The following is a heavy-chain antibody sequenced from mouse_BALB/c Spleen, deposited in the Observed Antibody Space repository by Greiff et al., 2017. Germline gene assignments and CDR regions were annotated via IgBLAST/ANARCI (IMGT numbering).Heavy chain of an antibody. Sequence: EVQLQESGPGLVKPSQSLSLTCSVTGYSITSGYYWNWIRQFPGNKLEWMGYISYDGSNNYNPSLKNRISITRDTSKNQFFLKLNSVTTEDTATYYCARGGNWDGAMDYWGQGTSVTVSS. V-gene: IGHV3-6*02. CDR3: ARGGNWDGAMDY. J-gene: IGHJ4*01. CDR1: GYSITSGYY. CDR2: ISYDGSN. D-gene: IGHD4-1*01.